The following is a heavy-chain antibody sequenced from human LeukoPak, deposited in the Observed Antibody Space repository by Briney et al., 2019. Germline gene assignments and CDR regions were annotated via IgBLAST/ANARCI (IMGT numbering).Heavy chain of an antibody. CDR1: GFTFSSYA. Sequence: PGGSLRLSCAASGFTFSSYAMSWVRQAPGKGLEWVANIKQDGSEKYYVDSVKGRFTISRDNAKNSLYLQMNSLRAEDTAVYYCANDYDFWSGYFEYGMDVWGQGTTVTVSS. CDR3: ANDYDFWSGYFEYGMDV. D-gene: IGHD3-3*01. V-gene: IGHV3-7*01. J-gene: IGHJ6*02. CDR2: IKQDGSEK.